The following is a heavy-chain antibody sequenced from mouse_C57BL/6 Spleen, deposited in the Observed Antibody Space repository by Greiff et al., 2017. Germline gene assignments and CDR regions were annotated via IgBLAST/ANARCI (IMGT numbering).Heavy chain of an antibody. CDR3: ARSLDGYYPNFDY. J-gene: IGHJ2*01. CDR1: GYAFSSYW. D-gene: IGHD2-3*01. Sequence: QVQLQQSGAELVKPGASVKISCKASGYAFSSYWMNWVKQRPGKGLEWIGQLYPGDGDPNYNGKFKGQATLTAAKSSSTAYMQLNSLTLEDSAVDFCARSLDGYYPNFDYWGQGTTRTVAS. V-gene: IGHV1-80*01. CDR2: LYPGDGDP.